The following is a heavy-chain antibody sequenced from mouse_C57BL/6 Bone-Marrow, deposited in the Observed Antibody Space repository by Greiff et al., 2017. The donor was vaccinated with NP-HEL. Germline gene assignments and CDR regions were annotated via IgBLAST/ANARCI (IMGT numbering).Heavy chain of an antibody. CDR3: ARSPIYYDYDAGAWFAY. J-gene: IGHJ3*01. V-gene: IGHV1-82*01. D-gene: IGHD2-4*01. Sequence: QVQLQQSGPELVKPGASVTISCKASGYAFSSSWMNWVKQRPGKGLEWIGRIYPGDGDTNYNGKFKGKATLTADKSSSTAYMQLSSLTSEDSAVYFCARSPIYYDYDAGAWFAYWGQGTLVTVSA. CDR1: GYAFSSSW. CDR2: IYPGDGDT.